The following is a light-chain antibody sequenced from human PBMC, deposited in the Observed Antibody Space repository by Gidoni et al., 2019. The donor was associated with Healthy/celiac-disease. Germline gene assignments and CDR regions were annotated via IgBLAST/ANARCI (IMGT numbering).Light chain of an antibody. Sequence: DIVMTQFPDSMAVSLGERATINCKSSQSVLYSSNNKNYLAWYHQKPGQPPKLLIYWASTRESGVPDRFGGSGSGTDFTLTISSLQAEDVAVYYCQQYFGTPYTFGQGTKLEIK. V-gene: IGKV4-1*01. J-gene: IGKJ2*01. CDR1: QSVLYSSNNKNY. CDR2: WAS. CDR3: QQYFGTPYT.